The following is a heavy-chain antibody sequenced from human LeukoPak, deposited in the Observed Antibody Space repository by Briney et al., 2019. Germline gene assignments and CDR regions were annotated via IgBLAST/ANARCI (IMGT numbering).Heavy chain of an antibody. V-gene: IGHV4-59*08. CDR1: GGSFSGYY. CDR2: IYYSGST. D-gene: IGHD5-18*01. CDR3: ARQAYTYGPFDY. J-gene: IGHJ4*02. Sequence: SETLSLTCAVYGGSFSGYYWSWIRQPPGKGLEWIGYIYYSGSTNYNPSLKSRVTISVDTSKNQFSLKLSSVTAADTAVYYCARQAYTYGPFDYWGQGTLVTVSS.